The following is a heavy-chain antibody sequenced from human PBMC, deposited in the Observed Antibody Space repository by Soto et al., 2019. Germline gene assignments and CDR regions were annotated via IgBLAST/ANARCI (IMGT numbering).Heavy chain of an antibody. CDR2: IRGSGGST. V-gene: IGHV3-23*01. J-gene: IGHJ4*02. D-gene: IGHD6-6*01. CDR3: AKMAGISARPGGNLDY. Sequence: EVQLLESGGGLVQPGGSLRLSCAASGFTFSSYAMSWFRQAPGKGLEWGSAIRGSGGSTYYADSVKGRFTISRDNSKNTLDRQMNSLIAEATAVYYCAKMAGISARPGGNLDYWGQGTLVTVSS. CDR1: GFTFSSYA.